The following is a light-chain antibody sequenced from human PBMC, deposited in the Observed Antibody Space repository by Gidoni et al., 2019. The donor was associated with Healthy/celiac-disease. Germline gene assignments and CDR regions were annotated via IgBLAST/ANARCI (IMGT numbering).Light chain of an antibody. CDR1: SSDVGSYNL. CDR3: CSYAGSSTF. CDR2: EVS. Sequence: QSALTQPASGSGSPGQSITISCTGTSSDVGSYNLVSWYQQHPGKAPKLMIYEVSKRPSGVSNRFSGSKSGNTASLTISGLQAEDEADYYCCSYAGSSTFFGTGTKVTVL. J-gene: IGLJ1*01. V-gene: IGLV2-23*02.